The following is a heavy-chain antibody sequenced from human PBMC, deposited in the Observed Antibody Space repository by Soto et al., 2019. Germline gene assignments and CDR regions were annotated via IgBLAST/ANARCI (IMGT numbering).Heavy chain of an antibody. V-gene: IGHV3-9*01. CDR3: AKGGYDLIYYFGMDV. CDR1: GFTFHEYA. Sequence: EVQLIESGGGWVQPGTSLRVSCAASGFTFHEYAMHWVRQAPGKGLEWVSGISSDGDTIAYADSVQCRFTVFRDNAKNSLYLQMNSLIAEDTALYYCAKGGYDLIYYFGMDVWGQGTTVTVSS. CDR2: ISSDGDTI. D-gene: IGHD5-12*01. J-gene: IGHJ6*02.